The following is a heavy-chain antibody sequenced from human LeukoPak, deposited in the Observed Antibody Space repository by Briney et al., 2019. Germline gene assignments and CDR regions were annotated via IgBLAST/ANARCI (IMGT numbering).Heavy chain of an antibody. CDR2: ISSSGTTI. D-gene: IGHD6-6*01. CDR1: GFTFSSYE. J-gene: IGHJ4*02. V-gene: IGHV3-48*03. CDR3: ARGDYSSSPLGY. Sequence: GGSLRLSCAASGFTFSSYEMNWVRQALGKGLEWVSYISSSGTTIYYADSVKGRFTISRDNAKNSLYLQMNSLRAEDTAVYYCARGDYSSSPLGYWGQGTLVTVSS.